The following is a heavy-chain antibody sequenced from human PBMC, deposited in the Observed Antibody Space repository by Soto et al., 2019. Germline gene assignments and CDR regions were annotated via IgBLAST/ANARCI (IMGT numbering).Heavy chain of an antibody. Sequence: PGGSLRLSCAASGFTFSSYAMHWVRQAPGKGLEWVAVISYDGSNKYYADSVKGRFTISRDNSKNTLYLQMNSLRAEDTAVYYCAREIYDSSGYYFDYWGQGTLGTVSS. D-gene: IGHD3-22*01. J-gene: IGHJ4*02. CDR2: ISYDGSNK. CDR1: GFTFSSYA. CDR3: AREIYDSSGYYFDY. V-gene: IGHV3-30-3*01.